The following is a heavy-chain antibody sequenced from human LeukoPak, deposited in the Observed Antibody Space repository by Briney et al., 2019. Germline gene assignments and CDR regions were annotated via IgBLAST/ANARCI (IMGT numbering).Heavy chain of an antibody. V-gene: IGHV1-69*13. Sequence: SVKVSCKASGGTFSSYAISWVRQAPGHGLEWMGGIIPIFGTANYAQKFQGRVTITADESTSTAYMELSSLRSEDTAVYYCARGVVSGYYYYGMDVWGQGTTVTVSS. CDR2: IIPIFGTA. CDR3: ARGVVSGYYYYGMDV. J-gene: IGHJ6*02. D-gene: IGHD3-3*01. CDR1: GGTFSSYA.